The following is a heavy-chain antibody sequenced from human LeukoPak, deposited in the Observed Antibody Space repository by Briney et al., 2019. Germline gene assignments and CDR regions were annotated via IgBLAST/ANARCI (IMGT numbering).Heavy chain of an antibody. CDR3: AKETSSSFDY. CDR2: ISSSSSTI. D-gene: IGHD6-6*01. V-gene: IGHV3-48*01. J-gene: IGHJ4*02. CDR1: GFTVSSNY. Sequence: GGSLRLSCAASGFTVSSNYMSWVRQAPGKGLEWVSYISSSSSTIYYADSVKGRFTISRDNAKNSLYLQMNSLRAEDTAVYYCAKETSSSFDYWGQGTLVTVSS.